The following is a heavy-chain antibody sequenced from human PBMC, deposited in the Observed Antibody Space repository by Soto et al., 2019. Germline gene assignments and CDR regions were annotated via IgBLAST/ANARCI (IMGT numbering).Heavy chain of an antibody. J-gene: IGHJ4*01. CDR1: GFTFSDYT. Sequence: EVQLLESGGGLVQPGGSLTLSCAASGFTFSDYTMSWVRQAPGKVLECISVILSDYNTYYAGSVRGRFTISRDNSKNTLYLEMNSLRAEDTAVYYCARRTSGYFGYWGHGALVTVSS. CDR3: ARRTSGYFGY. CDR2: ILSDYNT. V-gene: IGHV3-23*03. D-gene: IGHD6-19*01.